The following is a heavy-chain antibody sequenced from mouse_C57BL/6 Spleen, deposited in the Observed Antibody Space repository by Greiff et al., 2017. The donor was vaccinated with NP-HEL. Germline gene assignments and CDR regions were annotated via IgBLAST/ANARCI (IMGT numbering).Heavy chain of an antibody. V-gene: IGHV1-55*01. CDR1: GYTFTSYW. D-gene: IGHD1-1*01. Sequence: QVHVKQPGAELVKPGASVKMSCKASGYTFTSYWITWVKQRPGQGLEWIGDIYPGSGSTNYNEKFKSKATLTVDTSSSTAYMQLSSLTSEDSAVYYCASLLEDYAMDYWGQGTSVTVSS. CDR2: IYPGSGST. CDR3: ASLLEDYAMDY. J-gene: IGHJ4*01.